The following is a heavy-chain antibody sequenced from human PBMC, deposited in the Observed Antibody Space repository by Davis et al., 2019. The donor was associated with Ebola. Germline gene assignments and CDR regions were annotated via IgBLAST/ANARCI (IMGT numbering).Heavy chain of an antibody. V-gene: IGHV1-18*01. J-gene: IGHJ4*02. D-gene: IGHD1-1*01. CDR3: ARAQFPTTSDH. CDR2: INPHNGNT. Sequence: ASVKVSCKASGYTFTSYAMNWVRQAPGQGLEWMGWINPHNGNTNYAQNVQGRVTMTTDTSTNTAYMEVGSLRSDDTAVFYCARAQFPTTSDHWGQGTLVTVSS. CDR1: GYTFTSYA.